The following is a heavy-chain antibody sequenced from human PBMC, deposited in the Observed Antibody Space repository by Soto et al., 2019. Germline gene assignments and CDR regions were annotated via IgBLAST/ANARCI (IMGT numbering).Heavy chain of an antibody. D-gene: IGHD6-19*01. Sequence: GGSLRLSCAASGFTFDNYAMGWVRQAPGKGLEWVSTVSGSGGSTYIAASVKSRVTISVDTSKNQFSLKLSSVTAADTAVYYCARAGQWLVYYYYYYGMDVWGQGTTVTVSS. CDR2: VSGSGGST. J-gene: IGHJ6*02. CDR1: GFTFDNYA. V-gene: IGHV3-23*01. CDR3: ARAGQWLVYYYYYYGMDV.